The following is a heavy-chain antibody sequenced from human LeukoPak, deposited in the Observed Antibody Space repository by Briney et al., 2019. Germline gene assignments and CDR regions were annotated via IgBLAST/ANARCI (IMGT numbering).Heavy chain of an antibody. CDR3: AKDGSSSWYGRFY. CDR1: GITFSNYG. CDR2: IRYDGSNK. J-gene: IGHJ4*02. D-gene: IGHD6-13*01. Sequence: GGSLRLSCAASGITFSNYGMHWVRQAPGKGLEWVSFIRYDGSNKYYADSVKGRFTISRGNSKNTLYLQMNSLRAEDTAVYYCAKDGSSSWYGRFYWGQGTLVTVSS. V-gene: IGHV3-30*02.